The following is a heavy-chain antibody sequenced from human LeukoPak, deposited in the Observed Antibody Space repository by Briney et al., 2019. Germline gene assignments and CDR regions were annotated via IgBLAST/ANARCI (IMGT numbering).Heavy chain of an antibody. J-gene: IGHJ3*02. V-gene: IGHV3-7*01. CDR2: IKEDGSEK. CDR1: GFTLSSYW. Sequence: GGSLRLYCAASGFTLSSYWMSWVRQAPGKGLEWVANIKEDGSEKYYVDSVEGRFTISRDNAKNSLYLHMNSLTAEDTAMYYCARDWVAGVPFDAFDIWGQGTMVSVSS. CDR3: ARDWVAGVPFDAFDI. D-gene: IGHD3-10*01.